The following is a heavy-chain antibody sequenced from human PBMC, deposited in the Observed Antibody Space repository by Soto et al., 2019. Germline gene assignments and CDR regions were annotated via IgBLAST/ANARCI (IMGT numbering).Heavy chain of an antibody. CDR2: ISFDGSNK. D-gene: IGHD2-2*02. CDR3: ARGRYCSGTSCYTDYYFGMDV. Sequence: PGGSLRLSCAASGFTFSIYALHWVRQAPGKGLEWVAVISFDGSNKFYVDSVKGRFTISRDNSKNTLYVQMNSLRGEDTAVYYCARGRYCSGTSCYTDYYFGMDVWGQGTTVTVSS. V-gene: IGHV3-30-3*01. CDR1: GFTFSIYA. J-gene: IGHJ6*02.